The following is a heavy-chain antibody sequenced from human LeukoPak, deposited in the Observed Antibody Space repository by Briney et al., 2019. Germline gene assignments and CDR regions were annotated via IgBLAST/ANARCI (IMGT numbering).Heavy chain of an antibody. J-gene: IGHJ4*02. CDR1: GGSISSSSYY. V-gene: IGHV4-39*01. CDR2: IYYSGST. Sequence: SETLPLTWTVSGGSISSSSYYWGWIRQPPGKGLEWIGSIYYSGSTYYNPSLKSRVTISVDTSKNQFSLKLSSVTAADTAVYYCARHAARGYFDYWGQGTLVTVSS. CDR3: ARHAARGYFDY. D-gene: IGHD6-6*01.